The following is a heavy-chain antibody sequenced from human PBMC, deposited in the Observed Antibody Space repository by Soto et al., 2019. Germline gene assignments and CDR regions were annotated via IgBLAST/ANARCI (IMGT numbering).Heavy chain of an antibody. D-gene: IGHD2-15*01. CDR1: GYSISSGYY. CDR3: ARGDCRVGSCYNWSDP. V-gene: IGHV4-38-2*01. CDR2: IYHSGST. Sequence: LSLTCAVSGYSISSGYYWGWIRQPPGKGLEWIGSIYHSGSTYYNPSLKSRVTISVDTSKNQFSLKLSSVTAADTAVYYWARGDCRVGSCYNWSDPGGQEPLVT. J-gene: IGHJ5*02.